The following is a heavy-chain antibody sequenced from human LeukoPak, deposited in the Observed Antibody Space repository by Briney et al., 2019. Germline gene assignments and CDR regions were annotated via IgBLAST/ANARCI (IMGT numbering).Heavy chain of an antibody. D-gene: IGHD2-15*01. CDR2: INPNSGGT. CDR3: ARDPPYCSGGSCYGWFDP. V-gene: IGHV1-2*02. J-gene: IGHJ5*02. CDR1: GYTFTGYY. Sequence: GASVKVSCKASGYTFTGYYMHWVRQAPGQGLEWMGWINPNSGGTNYAQKFQSRVTMTRDTSISTAYMELSRLRSDDTAVYYCARDPPYCSGGSCYGWFDPWGQGTLVTVSS.